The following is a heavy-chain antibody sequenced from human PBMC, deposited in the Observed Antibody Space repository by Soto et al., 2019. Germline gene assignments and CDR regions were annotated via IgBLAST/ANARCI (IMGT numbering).Heavy chain of an antibody. J-gene: IGHJ4*02. CDR2: IEISGRAT. Sequence: EVQLLESGGGLVQPGGSLRLSCIASGFSFSNYAMIWVRQAPGKGPELVSSIEISGRATYYADAVKGRFTISRDDSKNAVYLQMNSLRGEDTAVYFCAKGDGGYFDHWGQGRLVTVSS. CDR1: GFSFSNYA. CDR3: AKGDGGYFDH. D-gene: IGHD3-16*01. V-gene: IGHV3-23*05.